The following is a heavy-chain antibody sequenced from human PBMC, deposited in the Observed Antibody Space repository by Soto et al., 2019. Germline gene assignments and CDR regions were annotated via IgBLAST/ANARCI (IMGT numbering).Heavy chain of an antibody. CDR3: ARDGDYDILTGYYLYYYYGMDV. CDR1: GGTFSSYA. Sequence: QVQLVQSGAEVKKPGSSVKVSCKASGGTFSSYAISWVRQAPGQGLEWMGGIIPIFGTANYAQKFQGRVTINADESTSTAYMELSSLRSEDTAVYYCARDGDYDILTGYYLYYYYGMDVWGQGTTVTVSS. CDR2: IIPIFGTA. D-gene: IGHD3-9*01. V-gene: IGHV1-69*12. J-gene: IGHJ6*02.